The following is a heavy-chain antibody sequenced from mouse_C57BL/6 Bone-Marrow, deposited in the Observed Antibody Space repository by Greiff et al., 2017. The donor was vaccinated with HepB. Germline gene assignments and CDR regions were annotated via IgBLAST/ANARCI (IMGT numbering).Heavy chain of an antibody. CDR1: GYTFTSYW. Sequence: QVQLQRPGAELVRPGTSVKLSCKASGYTFTSYWMHWVKQRPGQGLEWIGVIDPSDSYTNYNQKFKGKATLTVDTSSSTAYMQLSSLTSEDSAVYYCALITTVVATNFDYWGQGTTLTVSS. CDR3: ALITTVVATNFDY. D-gene: IGHD1-1*01. J-gene: IGHJ2*01. V-gene: IGHV1-59*01. CDR2: IDPSDSYT.